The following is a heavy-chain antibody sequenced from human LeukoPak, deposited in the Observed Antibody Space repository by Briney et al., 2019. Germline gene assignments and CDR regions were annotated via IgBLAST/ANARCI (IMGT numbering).Heavy chain of an antibody. Sequence: PSETLSLTCTVSGGSISSYFWSWIRQPPGKGLEWIGYIYYSGSTNYNPSLKSRVTISVDTSKNQFSLKLSSVTAADTAVYYCARGTIVGATKGEFDYWGQGTLVTVSS. V-gene: IGHV4-59*12. CDR3: ARGTIVGATKGEFDY. J-gene: IGHJ4*02. CDR1: GGSISSYF. D-gene: IGHD1-26*01. CDR2: IYYSGST.